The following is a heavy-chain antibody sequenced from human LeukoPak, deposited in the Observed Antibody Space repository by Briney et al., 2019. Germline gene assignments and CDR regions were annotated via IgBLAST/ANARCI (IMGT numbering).Heavy chain of an antibody. V-gene: IGHV1-69*05. Sequence: ASMKVSCKASGGTFSSYAISWVRQAPGQGLEWMGRIIPIFGTANYAQKFQGRVTITTDESTSTAYMELSSLRSEDTVVYYCARDYGGNSGGAFDPWGQGTLVTVSS. CDR2: IIPIFGTA. CDR3: ARDYGGNSGGAFDP. D-gene: IGHD4-23*01. CDR1: GGTFSSYA. J-gene: IGHJ5*02.